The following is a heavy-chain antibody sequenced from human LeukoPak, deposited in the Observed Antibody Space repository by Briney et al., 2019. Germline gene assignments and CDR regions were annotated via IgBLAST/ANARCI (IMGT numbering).Heavy chain of an antibody. Sequence: PGGSLRLSCAASGFTFSSNSMNWVRQAPGKGLEWVSSISTSSSYIYYADSVKGRFTISRDNAKSSLYLQMNSLRAEDTAVYYCARSIVVVPAAMYQKYNWFDPWGQGTLVTVSS. CDR1: GFTFSSNS. J-gene: IGHJ5*02. CDR2: ISTSSSYI. D-gene: IGHD2-2*01. V-gene: IGHV3-21*01. CDR3: ARSIVVVPAAMYQKYNWFDP.